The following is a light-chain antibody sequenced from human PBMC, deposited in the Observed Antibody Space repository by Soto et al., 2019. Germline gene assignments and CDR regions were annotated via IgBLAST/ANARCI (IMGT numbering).Light chain of an antibody. J-gene: IGLJ2*01. CDR2: EVS. CDR1: NSDIGGFPY. CDR3: TSYTVFTTVL. V-gene: IGLV2-14*01. Sequence: QSVLTQPASVSGSPGQSITISCTGTNSDIGGFPYVSWYQQHPGKAPKLMIYEVSNRPSGVSNRFSGSKSGNTASLTISGLQAEAEADYYCTSYTVFTTVLFGGGTQLTVL.